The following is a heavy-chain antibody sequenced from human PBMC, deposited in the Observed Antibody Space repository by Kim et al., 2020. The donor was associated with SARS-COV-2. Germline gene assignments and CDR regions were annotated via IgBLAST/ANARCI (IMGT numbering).Heavy chain of an antibody. J-gene: IGHJ4*02. V-gene: IGHV4-39*01. CDR2: IYYTGST. CDR3: ARRRSGALDS. D-gene: IGHD3-3*01. CDR1: GGSISSSSYY. Sequence: SETLSLTCTVFGGSISSSSYYWGWIRQPPGRGLEWIASIYYTGSTYYNPSLKSRVTISVDTSKNQFSLKVSSVTAADTAVYYCARRRSGALDSWGQGTLV.